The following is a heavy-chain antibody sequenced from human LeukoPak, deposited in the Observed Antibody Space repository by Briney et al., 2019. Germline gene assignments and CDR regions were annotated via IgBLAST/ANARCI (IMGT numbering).Heavy chain of an antibody. Sequence: PSETLSLTCTLYAVSGTSYYWGWHRQPQGMGLEYIGCVFHTEFTIYHASLQIRVTFSLDTAKTTLSFSLKLSSVNAAGTAVYYCVRQNPACFQDIWGQGTMVTVSS. CDR3: VRQNPACFQDI. D-gene: IGHD2-2*01. CDR1: AVSGTSYY. V-gene: IGHV4-59*08. CDR2: VFHTEFT. J-gene: IGHJ6*02.